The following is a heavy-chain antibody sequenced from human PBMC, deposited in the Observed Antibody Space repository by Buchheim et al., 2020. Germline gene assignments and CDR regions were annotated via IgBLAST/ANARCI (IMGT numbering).Heavy chain of an antibody. CDR2: IYYSGST. D-gene: IGHD3-22*01. Sequence: QVQLQESGPGLVKPSETLSLTCTVSGGSISSYYWSWIRQPPGKGLEWIGYIYYSGSTNYNPSLKSRVTISVDTSKNQFSLKLSSVTAADTAVYYCARGDSSGYYRYFDLWGRGTL. V-gene: IGHV4-59*01. CDR1: GGSISSYY. J-gene: IGHJ2*01. CDR3: ARGDSSGYYRYFDL.